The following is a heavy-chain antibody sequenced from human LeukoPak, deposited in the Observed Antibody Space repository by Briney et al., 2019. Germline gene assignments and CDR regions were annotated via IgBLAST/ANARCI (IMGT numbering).Heavy chain of an antibody. CDR2: ISVSAARL. V-gene: IGHV3-23*01. CDR1: GFTFSIYA. D-gene: IGHD5-12*01. J-gene: IGHJ3*02. CDR3: ARGVIQWGNGFDI. Sequence: PGGSLRLSCEASGFTFSIYAMAWVRQTAGKGLEWVSGISVSAARLYYADSVKGRFTISRDNAKNTLYLQMNSLRVEDTAVYYCARGVIQWGNGFDIWGQGTMVTVSS.